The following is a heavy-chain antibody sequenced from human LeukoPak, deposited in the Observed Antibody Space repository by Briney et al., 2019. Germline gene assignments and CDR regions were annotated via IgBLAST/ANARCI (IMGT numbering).Heavy chain of an antibody. D-gene: IGHD2-8*01. Sequence: GSLRLSCAASGFTFSSYAVSWARQAPGKGLEWVSSISGSGGSTYSADSVKGRFTISRDNSKNTLYLQMNSLRAEDTALYYCAKDRSCTNDICHGDFDYWGQGTLVTVSS. V-gene: IGHV3-23*01. CDR3: AKDRSCTNDICHGDFDY. CDR2: ISGSGGST. CDR1: GFTFSSYA. J-gene: IGHJ4*02.